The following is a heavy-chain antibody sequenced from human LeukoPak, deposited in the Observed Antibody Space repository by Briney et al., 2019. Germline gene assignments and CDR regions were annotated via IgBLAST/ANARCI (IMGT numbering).Heavy chain of an antibody. Sequence: GGSLRLSCAASGFTFSGYWMHWVRQAPGKGLVWVARISTDGSYTSYADCVKGRFTISRDNAKNTVYLQMNSLRAEDTAVYYCASLYGGNLDTDYWGQGTLVTVSS. D-gene: IGHD4-23*01. CDR2: ISTDGSYT. V-gene: IGHV3-74*01. J-gene: IGHJ4*02. CDR1: GFTFSGYW. CDR3: ASLYGGNLDTDY.